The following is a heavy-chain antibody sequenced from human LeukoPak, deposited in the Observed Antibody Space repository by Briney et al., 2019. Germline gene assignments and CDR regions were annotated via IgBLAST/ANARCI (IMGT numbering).Heavy chain of an antibody. CDR1: GYTFTNYP. J-gene: IGHJ4*02. Sequence: ASVKVSCKASGYTFTNYPISWVRQAPGRGLEWMGWITTYNGNTKYAHKLQGRVTMTTDTPTSTAYMDLRGLRSDDTAVYYCARGYDYGDYVGDFDYWGQGTLVTVSS. CDR3: ARGYDYGDYVGDFDY. CDR2: ITTYNGNT. D-gene: IGHD4-17*01. V-gene: IGHV1-18*01.